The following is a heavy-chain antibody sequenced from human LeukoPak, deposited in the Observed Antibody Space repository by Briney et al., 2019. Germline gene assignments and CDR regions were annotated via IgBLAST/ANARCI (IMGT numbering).Heavy chain of an antibody. CDR1: GYTFTKYD. Sequence: ASVKVSCKASGYTFTKYDIHWVRQAPGQRLEWMGWISPYIGNTYYSQKLQGRVTMTTDTSTTTAYMELRSLRSDDTGVYYCARDYDSSGYNNWFDPWGQGTLVTVSS. J-gene: IGHJ5*02. CDR2: ISPYIGNT. V-gene: IGHV1-18*01. D-gene: IGHD3-22*01. CDR3: ARDYDSSGYNNWFDP.